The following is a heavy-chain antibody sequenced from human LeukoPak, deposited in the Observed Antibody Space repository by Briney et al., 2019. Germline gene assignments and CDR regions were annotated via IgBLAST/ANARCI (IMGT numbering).Heavy chain of an antibody. J-gene: IGHJ3*02. V-gene: IGHV3-15*01. D-gene: IGHD1-14*01. CDR1: GFTFSGYE. CDR2: IKSKTDGGTT. CDR3: TTYNDRDAFDI. Sequence: GGSLRLSCAASGFTFSGYEMNWVRQAPGKGLEWVGRIKSKTDGGTTDDAAPVKGRFTVSRDDSKNTLYLQMNSLKTEDTAVYYCTTYNDRDAFDIWGQGTMVTVSP.